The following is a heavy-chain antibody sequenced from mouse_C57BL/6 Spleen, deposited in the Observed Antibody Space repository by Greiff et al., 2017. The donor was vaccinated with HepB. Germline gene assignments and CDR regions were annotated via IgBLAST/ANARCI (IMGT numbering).Heavy chain of an antibody. Sequence: QVQLQQPGAELVMPGASVKLSCKASGYTFTSYWMHWVKQRPGQGLEWIGEIDPSDSYTNYNQKFKGKSTLTVDKSSSTAYMQLSSLTSEDSAVYYCARTYSNSFDYWGQGTTLTVSS. D-gene: IGHD2-5*01. CDR2: IDPSDSYT. V-gene: IGHV1-69*01. CDR3: ARTYSNSFDY. CDR1: GYTFTSYW. J-gene: IGHJ2*01.